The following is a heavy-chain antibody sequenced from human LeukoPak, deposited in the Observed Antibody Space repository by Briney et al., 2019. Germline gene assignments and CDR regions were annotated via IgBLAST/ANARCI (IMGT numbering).Heavy chain of an antibody. D-gene: IGHD2-15*01. J-gene: IGHJ4*02. Sequence: GGSLRLSCAASGFTFSSYGMHWVRQAPGKGLEWVAFIRYDGSNKYYADSVKGRFTISRDNSKNTLYLQMNSLRAEDTAVYYCAKDGSAPWRFPYFDYWGQGTLVTVSS. CDR3: AKDGSAPWRFPYFDY. CDR2: IRYDGSNK. V-gene: IGHV3-30*02. CDR1: GFTFSSYG.